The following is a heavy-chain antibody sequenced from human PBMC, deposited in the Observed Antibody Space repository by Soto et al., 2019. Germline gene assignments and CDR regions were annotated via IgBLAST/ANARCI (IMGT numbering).Heavy chain of an antibody. D-gene: IGHD4-17*01. CDR3: ASSDYGDRYYFDY. J-gene: IGHJ4*02. Sequence: QVQLQESGPGLVKPSQTLSLTCTVSGGSISSGDYYWSWIRQPPGKGLEWIGYISYSGSTYYKSSLKSRLIISVDTSKSQFSLKLSSLTAADTAVYYCASSDYGDRYYFDYWGQGTLVTVSS. CDR2: ISYSGST. CDR1: GGSISSGDYY. V-gene: IGHV4-30-4*01.